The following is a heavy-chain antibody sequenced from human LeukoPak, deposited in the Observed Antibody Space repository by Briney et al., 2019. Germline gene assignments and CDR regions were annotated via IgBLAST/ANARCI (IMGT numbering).Heavy chain of an antibody. D-gene: IGHD6-19*01. CDR2: ISGNGGTT. V-gene: IGHV3-23*01. CDR3: AKASAITVAGRYFDY. Sequence: QPGGSLRLSCTASGFTFSGFLMSWVRQAPGKGLEWVSAISGNGGTTYYADSVKGRFAIFRDNSKNTLSLQMNSLTVEDTAVYYCAKASAITVAGRYFDYWGQGTLVTVSS. CDR1: GFTFSGFL. J-gene: IGHJ4*02.